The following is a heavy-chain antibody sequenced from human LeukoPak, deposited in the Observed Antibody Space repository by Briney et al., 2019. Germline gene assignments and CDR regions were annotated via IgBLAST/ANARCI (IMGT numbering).Heavy chain of an antibody. CDR1: GGTFSSYA. V-gene: IGHV1-69*13. CDR3: ARPLRYFDWLPFDY. CDR2: IIPIFGTA. J-gene: IGHJ4*02. D-gene: IGHD3-9*01. Sequence: GASVKVSCKASGGTFSSYAISWVRQAPGQGLEWMGGIIPIFGTANYAQKFQGRVTITADESTSTAYMELSSLRSEDMAVYYCARPLRYFDWLPFDYWGQGTLVTVSS.